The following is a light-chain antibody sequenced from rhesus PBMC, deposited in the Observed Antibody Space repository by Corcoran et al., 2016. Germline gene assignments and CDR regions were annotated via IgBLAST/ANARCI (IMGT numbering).Light chain of an antibody. CDR3: QQYNSYPWT. CDR2: YAS. Sequence: DIQMTQSPSSLSASVGDTVTITCRASQGISNYLAWYHQKPGKAPKPLIYYASNLESGFPSRFSGSGSGTDFTLTISSLKPEDFAIYYCQQYNSYPWTFGQGTKVEIK. CDR1: QGISNY. V-gene: IGKV1S14*01. J-gene: IGKJ1*01.